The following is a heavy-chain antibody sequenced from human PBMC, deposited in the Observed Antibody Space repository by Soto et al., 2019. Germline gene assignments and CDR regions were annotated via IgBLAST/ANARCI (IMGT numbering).Heavy chain of an antibody. V-gene: IGHV1-18*01. CDR3: ARGRYGDY. J-gene: IGHJ4*02. Sequence: QVHLVQSGAEVKKPGASVKVSCKASGYTFTSYGITWVRQAPGQGLEWMGWISAHNGNTDYAKKPQGRDIVTRDTSTSTAYMELRSLISDGTAVYYCARGRYGDYWGQGALVTVSS. CDR1: GYTFTSYG. CDR2: ISAHNGNT. D-gene: IGHD1-1*01.